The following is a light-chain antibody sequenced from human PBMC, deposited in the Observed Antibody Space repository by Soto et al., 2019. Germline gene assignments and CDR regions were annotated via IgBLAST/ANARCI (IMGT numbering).Light chain of an antibody. Sequence: DNQLPQSPSFLSASVGDRVTVTCRASQTISDYLAWFQKEEGKGPELLIYPASTLQGGVPYRFSGHGFGIECTLTISSQQPEDFGTYYCQQLRAYPLTLGQGTRLEIK. CDR3: QQLRAYPLT. CDR1: QTISDY. CDR2: PAS. J-gene: IGKJ5*01. V-gene: IGKV1-9*01.